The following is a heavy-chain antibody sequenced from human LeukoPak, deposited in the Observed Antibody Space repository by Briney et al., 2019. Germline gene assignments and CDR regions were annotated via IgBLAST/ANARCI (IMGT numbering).Heavy chain of an antibody. CDR2: IKNKADGGTT. CDR1: GFTFSDAW. J-gene: IGHJ4*02. V-gene: IGHV3-15*01. CDR3: TAYYYGSGSNYNDY. D-gene: IGHD3-10*01. Sequence: GGSLRLSCAASGFTFSDAWMSWVRQAPGKGLEWVGRIKNKADGGTTDYAAPVKGRFTISRDDSKNTLYLQMNSLKTEDTALYYCTAYYYGSGSNYNDYWGQGTLVTVSS.